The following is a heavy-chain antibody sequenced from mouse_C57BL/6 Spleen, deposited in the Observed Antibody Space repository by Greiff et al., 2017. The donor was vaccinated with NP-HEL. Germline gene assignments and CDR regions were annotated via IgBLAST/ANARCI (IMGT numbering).Heavy chain of an antibody. V-gene: IGHV1-50*01. CDR2: IDPSDSYT. D-gene: IGHD1-1*01. J-gene: IGHJ1*03. Sequence: QVQLQQSGAELVKPGASVKLSCKASGYTFTSYWMQWVKQRPGQGLEWIGEIDPSDSYTNYNQKFKSKATLTVDTSSSTAYMQLSSLTSEDSAVYYCARSRIITTVVADFDVWGTGTTVTVSS. CDR1: GYTFTSYW. CDR3: ARSRIITTVVADFDV.